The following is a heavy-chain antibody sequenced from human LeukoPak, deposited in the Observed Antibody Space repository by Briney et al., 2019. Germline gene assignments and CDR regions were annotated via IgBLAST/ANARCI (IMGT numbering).Heavy chain of an antibody. CDR1: GYTFTSYG. CDR2: MSPNSGYT. D-gene: IGHD6-19*01. J-gene: IGHJ4*02. V-gene: IGHV1-8*02. Sequence: GASVKVSCKASGYTFTSYGINWVRQATGQGLEWMGWMSPNSGYTGYAQKFQGTVTMTRNTSISTAYMELSSLRSEDTAVYYCARGRYSSGSYGDYYFDYWGQGTLVTVSS. CDR3: ARGRYSSGSYGDYYFDY.